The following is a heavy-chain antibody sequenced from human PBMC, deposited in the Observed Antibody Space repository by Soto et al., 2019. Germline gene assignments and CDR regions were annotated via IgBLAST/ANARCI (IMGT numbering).Heavy chain of an antibody. CDR1: ECTFSNHG. D-gene: IGHD6-13*01. CDR2: INTDGSTT. CDR3: AKELGRSSSHGGY. J-gene: IGHJ4*02. V-gene: IGHV3-74*01. Sequence: GGSQRLPCAASECTFSNHGIHRIRQDPGKGLVWVSRINTDGSTTNYADYVKGRFTISRDNSKNTLYLQMNSLRAEDTAVYYCAKELGRSSSHGGYWGQGTLVTVSS.